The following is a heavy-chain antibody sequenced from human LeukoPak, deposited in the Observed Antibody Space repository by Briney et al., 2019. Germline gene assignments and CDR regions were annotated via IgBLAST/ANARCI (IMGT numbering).Heavy chain of an antibody. CDR3: ATRSGYYYYYYGMDV. J-gene: IGHJ6*02. CDR2: MNPNSGNT. D-gene: IGHD3-22*01. CDR1: GYTFTSYD. Sequence: ASVEVSCKASGYTFTSYDINWVRQATGQGLEWMGWMNPNSGNTGYAQKFQGRVTMTRNTSISTAYMELSSLRSEDTAVYYCATRSGYYYYYYGMDVWGQGTTVTVSS. V-gene: IGHV1-8*01.